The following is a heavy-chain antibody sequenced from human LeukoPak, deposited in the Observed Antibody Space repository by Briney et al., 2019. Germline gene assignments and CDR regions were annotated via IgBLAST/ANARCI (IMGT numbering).Heavy chain of an antibody. CDR3: ARFNTADYYFDY. CDR1: GYTFTGYY. J-gene: IGHJ4*02. Sequence: ASVKVSCKASGYTFTGYYMHWVRQAPGQGLEWMGWINPNSGGTNYAQKFQGMVTMTRDTSTSTVYMELSSLGSEDTAVYYCARFNTADYYFDYWGQGTLVTVSS. D-gene: IGHD2-2*02. V-gene: IGHV1-2*02. CDR2: INPNSGGT.